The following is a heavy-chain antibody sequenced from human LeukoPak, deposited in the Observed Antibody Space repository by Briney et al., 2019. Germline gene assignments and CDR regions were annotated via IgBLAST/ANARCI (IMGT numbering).Heavy chain of an antibody. CDR1: GGTFSSCA. D-gene: IGHD6-19*01. V-gene: IGHV1-69*04. J-gene: IGHJ4*02. CDR3: AREDIAVAGTSYFDY. Sequence: SVKVSCKASGGTFSSCAISWVRQAPGQGLEWMGRIIPILGIANYAQKFQGRVTITADKSTSTAYMELSSLRSEDTAVYYCAREDIAVAGTSYFDYWGQGTLVTVSS. CDR2: IIPILGIA.